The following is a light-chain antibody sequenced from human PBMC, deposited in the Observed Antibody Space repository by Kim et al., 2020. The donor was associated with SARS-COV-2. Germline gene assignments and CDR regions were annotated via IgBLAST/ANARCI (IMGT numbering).Light chain of an antibody. CDR2: GAL. CDR1: QTVADNY. J-gene: IGKJ5*01. Sequence: LPPGETATLSCRASQTVADNYVAWYRLRPGQPPRLLIYGALHRGTGIPDRFSGAASGTSFTLTISRLEPEDFTLYFCQQYGSSPITFGQGTRLEIK. V-gene: IGKV3-20*01. CDR3: QQYGSSPIT.